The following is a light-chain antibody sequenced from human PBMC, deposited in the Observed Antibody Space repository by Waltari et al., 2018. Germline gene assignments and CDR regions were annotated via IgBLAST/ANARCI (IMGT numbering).Light chain of an antibody. J-gene: IGKJ3*01. CDR1: QSVSSN. CDR2: GAS. Sequence: EIVMTQSPATLSVSPGERATLSCRASQSVSSNFAWYQQKPGQAPRLLIYGASTRATGIPARFSGSGSGTEFTLTISSLQSEDFAVYYGQQYNNWSFTFGPGTKVDIK. V-gene: IGKV3-15*01. CDR3: QQYNNWSFT.